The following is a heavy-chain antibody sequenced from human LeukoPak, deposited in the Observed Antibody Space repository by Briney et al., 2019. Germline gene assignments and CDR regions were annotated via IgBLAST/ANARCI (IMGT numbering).Heavy chain of an antibody. CDR1: GGIFSSYA. Sequence: ASVKVSCKASGGIFSSYAISWVRQAPGQGLEWMGGIIPIFGTANYAQKFQGRVTITADESTSTAYMELSSLRSEDTAVYYCARDRAPTRIGFDPWGQGTLVTVSS. D-gene: IGHD2/OR15-2a*01. CDR3: ARDRAPTRIGFDP. V-gene: IGHV1-69*13. J-gene: IGHJ5*02. CDR2: IIPIFGTA.